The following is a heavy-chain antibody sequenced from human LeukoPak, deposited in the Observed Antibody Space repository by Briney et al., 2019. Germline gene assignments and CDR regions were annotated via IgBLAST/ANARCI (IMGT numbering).Heavy chain of an antibody. CDR1: GGSISSSSYY. J-gene: IGHJ4*02. CDR2: IYYSGST. V-gene: IGHV4-39*07. Sequence: SETLSLTCTVSGGSISSSSYYWGWIRQPPGKGLEWIGSIYYSGSTYYNPSLKSRVTMSVDTSKNQFSLKLSSVTAADTAVYYCARGANYYGSGSYYTFDYWGQGTLVTVSS. D-gene: IGHD3-10*01. CDR3: ARGANYYGSGSYYTFDY.